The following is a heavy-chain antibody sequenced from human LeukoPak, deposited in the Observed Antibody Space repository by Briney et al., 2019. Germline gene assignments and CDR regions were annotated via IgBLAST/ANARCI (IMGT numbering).Heavy chain of an antibody. CDR2: INHGGENT. CDR3: AKDLWKVTGGFDV. CDR1: GFTFRSYE. D-gene: IGHD1-1*01. V-gene: IGHV3-23*01. J-gene: IGHJ3*01. Sequence: GGSLRLSCAASGFTFRSYEMNWVRQAPGKGLEWVSGINHGGENTYYADSVKGRFTISRDNSRNTFDLQMNGLRADDTALYYCAKDLWKVTGGFDVWGQGAMVTVSS.